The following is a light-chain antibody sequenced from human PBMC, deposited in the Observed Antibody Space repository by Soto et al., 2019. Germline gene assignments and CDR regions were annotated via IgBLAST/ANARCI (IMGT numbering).Light chain of an antibody. V-gene: IGLV1-51*01. CDR3: RAWEDRLDEGA. Sequence: QSVLTQPPSVSAAPGQTVTISCSGSYSNIGHNDVSWYQQVPGTAPKLVISGNDKRPSGIPDRFSGSKSGSSATLVITGLPTGHEAVYYCRAWEDRLDEGAFGAGTNLTLL. CDR1: YSNIGHND. J-gene: IGLJ2*01. CDR2: GND.